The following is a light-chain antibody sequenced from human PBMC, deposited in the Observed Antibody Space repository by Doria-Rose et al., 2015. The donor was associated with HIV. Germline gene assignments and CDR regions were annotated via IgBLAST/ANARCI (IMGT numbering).Light chain of an antibody. CDR2: DGS. Sequence: EIVLTQSPGTLPLSPGERATLSCRASQSFSSTYLAWYQQKPSQAPSLLIYDGSTRATGIPDRFSASGSGTDFTLTINRLEPEDFALYYCHQYGTSWTFGQGTKVEI. CDR3: HQYGTSWT. V-gene: IGKV3-20*01. CDR1: QSFSSTY. J-gene: IGKJ1*01.